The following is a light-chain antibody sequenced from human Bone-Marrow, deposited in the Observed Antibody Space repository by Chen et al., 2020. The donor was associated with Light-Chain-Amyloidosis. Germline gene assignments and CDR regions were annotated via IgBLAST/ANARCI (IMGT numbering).Light chain of an antibody. CDR2: DVS. Sequence: EIVLTQSPATLSLSPGERASLSCRASQSVSKYLAWYQQKPGQAPRLLVYDVSNRATGIPARFRGSASGTDFTLSISRLEPEDFAVYYCQQRITWPLTFGGGTKVEIK. CDR3: QQRITWPLT. CDR1: QSVSKY. V-gene: IGKV3-11*01. J-gene: IGKJ4*01.